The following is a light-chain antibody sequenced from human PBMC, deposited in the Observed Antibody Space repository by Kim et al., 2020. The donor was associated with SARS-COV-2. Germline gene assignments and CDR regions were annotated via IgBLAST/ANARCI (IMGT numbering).Light chain of an antibody. Sequence: DIQMTQSPSSLSASVGDRITITCRASQSISNYLNWYQQKPGKAPKLLIYAASSLQSGVPLRFSGSGSGTDFTLTLSSLQPEDLATYYCQQSYGTWTFGQGTKVDIK. V-gene: IGKV1-39*01. CDR3: QQSYGTWT. J-gene: IGKJ1*01. CDR2: AAS. CDR1: QSISNY.